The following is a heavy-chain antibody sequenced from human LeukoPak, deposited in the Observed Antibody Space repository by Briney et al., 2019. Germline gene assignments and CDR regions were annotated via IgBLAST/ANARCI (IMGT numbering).Heavy chain of an antibody. J-gene: IGHJ4*02. CDR3: ARNNDGSGSHYNLYYFDY. Sequence: GGSLRLSCAASGFTVSSNYMSWVRQAPGKGLEWVSVIYSGGSTYYADSVKGRFTISRDNSKNTLYLQMNSLRAEDTAVYYCARNNDGSGSHYNLYYFDYWGQGTLVTVSS. CDR2: IYSGGST. CDR1: GFTVSSNY. V-gene: IGHV3-53*01. D-gene: IGHD3-10*01.